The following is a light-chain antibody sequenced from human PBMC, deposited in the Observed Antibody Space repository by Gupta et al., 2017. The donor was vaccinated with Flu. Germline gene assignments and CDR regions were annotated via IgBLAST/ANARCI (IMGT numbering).Light chain of an antibody. J-gene: IGLJ1*01. Sequence: QSALTQPPSVSGSPGQSVTISCTGTSSDVGSYNRVSWYQQPPGTAPKLMRYEVSNRPSGVPERGSGSKSGDKAYLISSGLQGEDEADDDCRSYTSSHTGVFGSGTKVTV. CDR1: SSDVGSYNR. CDR2: EVS. V-gene: IGLV2-18*02. CDR3: RSYTSSHTGV.